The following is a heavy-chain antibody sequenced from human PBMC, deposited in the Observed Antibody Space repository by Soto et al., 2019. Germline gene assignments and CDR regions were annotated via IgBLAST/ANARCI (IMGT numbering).Heavy chain of an antibody. J-gene: IGHJ4*02. CDR1: GFTFSSYA. CDR3: ARNYGDSPLHFDY. Sequence: GGSLRLSCAASGFTFSSYAMHWVRQAPGKGLEWVAVISYDGSNKYYADSVKGRFTISRDNSKNTLYLQMNSLRAEDTAVYYCARNYGDSPLHFDYWGQGTLVTVSS. CDR2: ISYDGSNK. V-gene: IGHV3-30-3*01. D-gene: IGHD4-17*01.